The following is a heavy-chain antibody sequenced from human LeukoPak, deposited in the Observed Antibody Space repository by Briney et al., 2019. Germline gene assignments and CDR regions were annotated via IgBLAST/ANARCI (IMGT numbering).Heavy chain of an antibody. J-gene: IGHJ3*02. CDR1: GFTFSSYA. Sequence: GGSLRLSCAASGFTFSSYAMHWVRQAPGKGLEYVSAISSNGGSTYYANSVKGRFTISRDNSKNTLYLQMGSLRAEDMAVYYCARDRSNYETGDAFDIWGQGTMVTVSS. CDR2: ISSNGGST. CDR3: ARDRSNYETGDAFDI. V-gene: IGHV3-64*01. D-gene: IGHD4/OR15-4a*01.